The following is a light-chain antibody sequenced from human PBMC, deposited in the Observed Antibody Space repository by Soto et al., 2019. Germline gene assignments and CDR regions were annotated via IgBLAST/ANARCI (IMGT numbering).Light chain of an antibody. J-gene: IGLJ2*01. Sequence: VLTQPPSVSVAPGETARISCGGTNVGSRSVHWYQQKPGQAPFLVIYYDSDRPSGIPERFSGSNSGNTATLIISRVEAGDEADYYCQVWEATGDQVVFGGGTKLTVL. CDR1: NVGSRS. CDR3: QVWEATGDQVV. CDR2: YDS. V-gene: IGLV3-21*01.